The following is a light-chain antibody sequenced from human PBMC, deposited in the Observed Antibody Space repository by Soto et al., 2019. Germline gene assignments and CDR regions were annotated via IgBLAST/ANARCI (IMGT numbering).Light chain of an antibody. J-gene: IGKJ1*01. Sequence: EIVMTQSPATLSVSPGERATLSCRAGQSVSSGLAWYQQKPGQTPRLLIYAASTRATGIPARFSGSGSGTEFTLTISSLQPDDFATYYCQQYNSYSFGQGTKVDIK. CDR2: AAS. CDR1: QSVSSG. V-gene: IGKV3-15*01. CDR3: QQYNSYS.